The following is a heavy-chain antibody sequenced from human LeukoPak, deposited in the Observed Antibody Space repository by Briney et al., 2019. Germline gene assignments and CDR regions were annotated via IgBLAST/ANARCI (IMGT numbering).Heavy chain of an antibody. Sequence: GGSLRLSFAASGFTVSSNYMSWVRQAPGKGLEWVSVIYSGGSTYYADSVKGRFAISRDNSKNTLYLQMNSLRAEDTAVYYCAKGRYYYGSGRSPRYYFDYWGQGTLVTVSS. CDR2: IYSGGST. CDR1: GFTVSSNY. J-gene: IGHJ4*02. D-gene: IGHD3-10*01. CDR3: AKGRYYYGSGRSPRYYFDY. V-gene: IGHV3-53*01.